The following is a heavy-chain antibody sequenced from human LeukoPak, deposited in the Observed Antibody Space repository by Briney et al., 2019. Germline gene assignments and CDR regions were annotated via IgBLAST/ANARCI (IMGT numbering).Heavy chain of an antibody. CDR2: ISSSGSTI. Sequence: GGSLRLSCAATGFTFSDYYMSWIRQAPGKGLEWVSYISSSGSTIYYADSVKGRFTISRDNAKNSLYLQMNSLRAEDTAVYYCARRYYYGSGRNGMDVWGQGTTVTVSS. D-gene: IGHD3-10*01. CDR3: ARRYYYGSGRNGMDV. V-gene: IGHV3-11*01. J-gene: IGHJ6*02. CDR1: GFTFSDYY.